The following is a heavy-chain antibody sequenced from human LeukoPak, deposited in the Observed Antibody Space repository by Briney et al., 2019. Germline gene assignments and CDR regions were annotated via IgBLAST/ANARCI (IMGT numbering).Heavy chain of an antibody. CDR1: GGSFSGYY. Sequence: SETLSLTCAVYGGSFSGYYWSWIRQPPGKGLRWSGEINHSGSTNYNPTPKRRVTISVDTSKNQSSLKLRSVTAADTAVYYCARGPSEEMSGSYRAFDIWGQGTMVTVSS. V-gene: IGHV4-34*01. CDR3: ARGPSEEMSGSYRAFDI. D-gene: IGHD3-10*01. CDR2: INHSGST. J-gene: IGHJ3*02.